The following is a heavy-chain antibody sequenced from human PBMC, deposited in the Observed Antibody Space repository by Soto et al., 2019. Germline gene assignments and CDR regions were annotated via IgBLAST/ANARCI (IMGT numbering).Heavy chain of an antibody. D-gene: IGHD1-1*01. Sequence: EVQLVESGGNLVQPGGSLRLSCAASGFIFSDHYMDWVRQAPGKGLEWVGRSRNQANSYTTEYAASVKVRFTMSRDDSKNSMYLQMNSLKIEDTAVYYCAIVGNNGLNSFDNWGQGTLVNFSA. CDR3: AIVGNNGLNSFDN. V-gene: IGHV3-72*01. J-gene: IGHJ4*02. CDR1: GFIFSDHY. CDR2: SRNQANSYTT.